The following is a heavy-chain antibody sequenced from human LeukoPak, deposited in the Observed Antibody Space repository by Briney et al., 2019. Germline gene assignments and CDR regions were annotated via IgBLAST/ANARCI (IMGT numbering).Heavy chain of an antibody. D-gene: IGHD6-13*01. CDR2: IYSGDTT. J-gene: IGHJ4*02. V-gene: IGHV3-53*01. CDR1: GFTVSGNY. Sequence: SGGSLRLSCAVSGFTVSGNYMSWVRQAPGKGLEWVSLIYSGDTTLYADSVKGRFTISRDISKNTVYLQMNSLRAEDTAVYYCARGYSSSWYFDYWGQGTLVTVSS. CDR3: ARGYSSSWYFDY.